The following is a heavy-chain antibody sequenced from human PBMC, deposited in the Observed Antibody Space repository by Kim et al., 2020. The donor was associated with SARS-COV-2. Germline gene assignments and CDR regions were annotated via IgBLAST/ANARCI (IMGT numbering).Heavy chain of an antibody. CDR1: GFSFSTSW. Sequence: GRSLRLSCAASGFSFSTSWMNWVRQVPGKGLVWLSRINADGSATTYADSVKGRFTISRDNAKNMLYLQLNSLRAEDTALYYCARPLSGTNCFDYWGQGTLVTVSS. CDR3: ARPLSGTNCFDY. CDR2: INADGSAT. V-gene: IGHV3-74*01. D-gene: IGHD2-8*01. J-gene: IGHJ4*02.